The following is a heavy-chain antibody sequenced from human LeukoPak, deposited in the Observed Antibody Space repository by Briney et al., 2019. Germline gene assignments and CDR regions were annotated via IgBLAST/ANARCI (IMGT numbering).Heavy chain of an antibody. V-gene: IGHV3-74*01. Sequence: QPGGSLRLSCAVSGFTFSSHWMHWVRQAPGKGLVWVSRINNDGSSTSYADSVKGRFTISRDNAKNTLYLQMNSLRAEDTAVFYCARADPWYSGPTDGIDYWGQGTLVTVSS. CDR1: GFTFSSHW. CDR3: ARADPWYSGPTDGIDY. D-gene: IGHD1-26*01. J-gene: IGHJ4*02. CDR2: INNDGSST.